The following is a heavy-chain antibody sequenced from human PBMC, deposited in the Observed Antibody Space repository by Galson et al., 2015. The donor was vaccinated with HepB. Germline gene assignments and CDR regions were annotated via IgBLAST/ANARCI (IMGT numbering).Heavy chain of an antibody. V-gene: IGHV1-18*01. CDR1: GYSFTNYG. CDR2: ISAKNGNT. Sequence: SVKVSCKASGYSFTNYGITWVRQAPGQGLEWMGWISAKNGNTKYAQKFQGRVTMTTDASTSTAYMELSSLRSEDTAVYYCARESSSQSFDYWGQGTLVTVSS. D-gene: IGHD6-6*01. J-gene: IGHJ4*02. CDR3: ARESSSQSFDY.